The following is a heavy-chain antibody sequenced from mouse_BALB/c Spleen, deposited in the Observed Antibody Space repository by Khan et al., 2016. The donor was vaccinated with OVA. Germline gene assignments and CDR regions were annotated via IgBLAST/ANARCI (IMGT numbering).Heavy chain of an antibody. CDR1: GFTFSTYG. J-gene: IGHJ3*01. CDR3: ARLAYYDDSEGCAY. CDR2: ISSGGSYT. V-gene: IGHV5-6*01. Sequence: EVQLVESGGDLVKPEGSLKLSCAASGFTFSTYGMSWVRQTPDKRLEWVATISSGGSYTYYPDSVKGRFTIPRDNAKNTLYLQMSSLKSEDTAMFYCARLAYYDDSEGCAYWGQGTLVTVSA. D-gene: IGHD1-1*01.